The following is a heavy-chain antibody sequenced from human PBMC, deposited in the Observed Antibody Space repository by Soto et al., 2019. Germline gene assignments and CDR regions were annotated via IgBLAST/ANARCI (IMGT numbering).Heavy chain of an antibody. D-gene: IGHD3-10*01. CDR2: VHHSWGS. CDR3: ARQGFGPLHGLVAV. CDR1: GGSISSYY. V-gene: IGHV4-59*08. J-gene: IGHJ6*02. Sequence: QVQLQESGPGLVKPSETMSLSCTVSGGSISSYYWSWFRQSPGKRMEWIGYVHHSWGSSYNPSLPSRVAISLDTSKSQFSLKVTAVTATDTAVYYCARQGFGPLHGLVAVWGQGTTVTVSS.